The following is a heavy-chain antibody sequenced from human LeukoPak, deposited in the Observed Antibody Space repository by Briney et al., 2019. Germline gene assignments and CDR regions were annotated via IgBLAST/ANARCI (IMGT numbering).Heavy chain of an antibody. V-gene: IGHV4-39*07. CDR1: GGSISSSSYY. CDR3: ARVSAASGYGLFDY. CDR2: IYHSGST. Sequence: SETLSLTCTVSGGSISSSSYYWGWIRQPPGKGLEWIGSIYHSGSTYYNPSLKSRVTISVDTSKNQFSLKLSSVTAADTAVYYCARVSAASGYGLFDYWGQGTLVTVSS. D-gene: IGHD5-12*01. J-gene: IGHJ4*02.